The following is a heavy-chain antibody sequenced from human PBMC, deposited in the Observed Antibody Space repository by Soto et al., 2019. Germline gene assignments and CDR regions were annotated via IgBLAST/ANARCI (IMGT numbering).Heavy chain of an antibody. CDR2: IFSNDEK. V-gene: IGHV2-26*01. CDR1: GFSLSNARMG. J-gene: IGHJ6*02. Sequence: QVTLKESGPVLVKPTETLTLTCTVSGFSLSNARMGVSWIRQPPGKALEWLAHIFSNDEKSYSTSLNSRITISKDTSKCQVVLTMTNMDPVDTATYYCARIRVTGGEYYYYYGMDVWGQGTTVTVSS. D-gene: IGHD3-16*01. CDR3: ARIRVTGGEYYYYYGMDV.